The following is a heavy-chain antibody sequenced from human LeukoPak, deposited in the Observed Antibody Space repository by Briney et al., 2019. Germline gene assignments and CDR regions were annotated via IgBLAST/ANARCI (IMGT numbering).Heavy chain of an antibody. CDR2: ISSSSSYI. CDR3: ARTLLRFLEGSYYYYIDV. J-gene: IGHJ6*03. D-gene: IGHD3-3*01. CDR1: GFTFSSYS. V-gene: IGHV3-21*01. Sequence: GGSLRLSCAASGFTFSSYSMNWVRQAPGKGLEWVSSISSSSSYIYYADSVKGRFTISRDNAKNSLYLQMNSLRAEDTAVYYCARTLLRFLEGSYYYYIDVWGKGTTVTVSS.